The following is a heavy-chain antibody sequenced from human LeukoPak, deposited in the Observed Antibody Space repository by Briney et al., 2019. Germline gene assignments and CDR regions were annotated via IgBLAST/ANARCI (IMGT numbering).Heavy chain of an antibody. D-gene: IGHD6-13*01. CDR1: GFTVSSNY. CDR2: ISIGGST. CDR3: AGDPPSSSWFRYFDY. J-gene: IGHJ4*02. V-gene: IGHV3-66*01. Sequence: PGGSLRLSCAVSGFTVSSNYMSWVRQAPGKGLEWVSVISIGGSTYYADSVKGRFTISRDNSKNTLYLQMNSLRAEDTAVYYCAGDPPSSSWFRYFDYWGQGTLVTVSS.